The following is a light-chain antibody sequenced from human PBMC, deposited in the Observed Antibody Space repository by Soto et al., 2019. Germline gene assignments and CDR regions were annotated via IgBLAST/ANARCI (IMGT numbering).Light chain of an antibody. Sequence: DIQMTQSPSSLSASVGDRVTITCRASQGINIYLAWYKQKAGKVPKLLIYDASTLQSGVPSRFSGSGSGTDFTLTISGLQPADVATYYCQKYNGAPLTFGGGTKVEIK. CDR3: QKYNGAPLT. V-gene: IGKV1-27*01. CDR2: DAS. J-gene: IGKJ4*01. CDR1: QGINIY.